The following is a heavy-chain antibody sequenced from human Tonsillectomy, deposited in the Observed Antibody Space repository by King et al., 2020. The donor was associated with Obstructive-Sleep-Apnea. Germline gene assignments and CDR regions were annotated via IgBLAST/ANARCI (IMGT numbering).Heavy chain of an antibody. CDR3: ARELITMVRGVIEFNWFDP. CDR1: GGSISSTSYY. V-gene: IGHV4-39*07. Sequence: QLQESGPGLVKPSETLSLTCNVSGGSISSTSYYWGWIRQPPGKGLEWIGSFYYSGSTYYNPSLRGRVTISVDTSKNQFSLKLSSVTAADTAIYYCARELITMVRGVIEFNWFDPWGQGTLVTVST. J-gene: IGHJ5*02. D-gene: IGHD3-10*01. CDR2: FYYSGST.